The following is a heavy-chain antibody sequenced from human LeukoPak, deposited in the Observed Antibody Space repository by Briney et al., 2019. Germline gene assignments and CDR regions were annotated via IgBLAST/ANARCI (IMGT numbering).Heavy chain of an antibody. CDR1: GFTFSSYG. D-gene: IGHD3-22*01. CDR2: IWYDGSNK. V-gene: IGHV3-33*01. Sequence: PVRSLRLSCAASGFTFSSYGMHWVRQAPGKGLEWVAVIWYDGSNKYYADSVKGRFTISRDNSKNTLYLQMNSLRAEDTAVYYCARSREDSSGYYSLWGRGTLVTVSS. CDR3: ARSREDSSGYYSL. J-gene: IGHJ2*01.